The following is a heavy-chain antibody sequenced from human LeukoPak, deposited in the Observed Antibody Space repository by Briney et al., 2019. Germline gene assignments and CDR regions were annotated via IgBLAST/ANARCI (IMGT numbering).Heavy chain of an antibody. CDR3: ARGPHERSGYPDD. D-gene: IGHD3-22*01. J-gene: IGHJ4*02. CDR1: GYTFTSCD. CDR2: MNPNSGNT. V-gene: IGHV1-18*01. Sequence: ASVKVSCKASGYTFTSCDINWVRQATGQGLEWMGWMNPNSGNTNYAQKLQGRVTMTTDTSTSTAYMELRSLRSDDTAVYYCARGPHERSGYPDDWGQGTLVTVSS.